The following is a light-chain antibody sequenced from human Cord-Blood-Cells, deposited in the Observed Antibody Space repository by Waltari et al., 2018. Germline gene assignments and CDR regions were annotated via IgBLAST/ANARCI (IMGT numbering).Light chain of an antibody. Sequence: QSALTQPPSASGSPGQPATISSPPTRRDVGAYDYVSWYQQHPGKAPKRMVYEVSKRPSGVPDRFSGSKSGNTASLTVSGLQAEDEADYYCSSYAGSNNLVFGGGTKLTVL. CDR3: SSYAGSNNLV. J-gene: IGLJ3*02. CDR1: RRDVGAYDY. V-gene: IGLV2-8*01. CDR2: EVS.